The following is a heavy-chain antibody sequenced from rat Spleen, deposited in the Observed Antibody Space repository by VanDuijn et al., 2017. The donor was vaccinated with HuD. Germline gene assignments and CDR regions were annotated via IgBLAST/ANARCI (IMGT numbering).Heavy chain of an antibody. CDR2: ISPSGGNT. CDR1: GFTFSNYD. D-gene: IGHD1-11*01. V-gene: IGHV5-25*01. Sequence: EVQLVESGGDLVQPGRSLKLSCAASGFTFSNYDMAWVRQAPTKGLEWVASISPSGGNTYYRDSMKGRFTVSRDNAKSTLYLQMDSLRSEDTATYYCARHLVYGGSLFYFDYWGQGVMVTVSS. CDR3: ARHLVYGGSLFYFDY. J-gene: IGHJ2*01.